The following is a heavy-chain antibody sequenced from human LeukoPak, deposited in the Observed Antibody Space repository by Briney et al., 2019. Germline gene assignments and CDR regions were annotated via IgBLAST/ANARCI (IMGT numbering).Heavy chain of an antibody. CDR3: ARRWTNGVFDY. D-gene: IGHD1-1*01. CDR2: IYSGGST. CDR1: GFTVRSNY. Sequence: PGGSLRLSCAASGFTVRSNYMSWVRQAPVKALEWVSVIYSGGSTYYADSVKGGFSISRDNSENTLYLQMNSLRAEDTAVYYCARRWTNGVFDYWGQGTLVTVSS. J-gene: IGHJ4*02. V-gene: IGHV3-66*04.